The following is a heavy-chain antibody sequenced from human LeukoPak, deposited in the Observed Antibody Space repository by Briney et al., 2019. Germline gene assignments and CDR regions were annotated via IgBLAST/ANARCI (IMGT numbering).Heavy chain of an antibody. CDR3: AREQWRFMTEFDY. J-gene: IGHJ4*02. CDR1: GFTFSDYY. D-gene: IGHD3-16*01. V-gene: IGHV3-11*04. CDR2: ISSSGTTR. Sequence: GGSLRLSCAASGFTFSDYYMSWVRQAPGKGLEWVSYISSSGTTRYYADSVKGRFTISRDNAKKSLYLQMTSLRAEDTAVYYCAREQWRFMTEFDYWGQGTLVTVSS.